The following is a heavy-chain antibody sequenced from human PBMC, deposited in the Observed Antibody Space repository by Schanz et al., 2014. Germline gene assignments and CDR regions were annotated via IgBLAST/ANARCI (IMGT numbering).Heavy chain of an antibody. CDR1: GFTFTTHS. J-gene: IGHJ4*02. Sequence: EVQLLESGGGLVQPGGSLRLSCAASGFTFTTHSMTWVRQAPGKGLEWVSGISGSGGSTYYADSVKGRFTISRDYSKNTLYLQMSSLRAEDTAIYYCAKLSSSGRLAGYFDYWGQGALVTVSS. D-gene: IGHD6-19*01. CDR2: ISGSGGST. V-gene: IGHV3-23*01. CDR3: AKLSSSGRLAGYFDY.